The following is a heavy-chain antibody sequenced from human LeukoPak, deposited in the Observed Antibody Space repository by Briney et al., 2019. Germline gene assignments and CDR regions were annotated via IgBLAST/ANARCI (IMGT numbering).Heavy chain of an antibody. V-gene: IGHV3-30*02. J-gene: IGHJ5*02. D-gene: IGHD6-13*01. CDR1: GFTFSSYN. CDR3: AKSGTPGYSSSWYPNWFDP. Sequence: GGSLRLSCAASGFTFSSYNMHWVRQAPGKGLEWVAHIRYDGSDKSYADSVKGRFTVSRDNSKNTLYLQMNSLRAEDTAVYYCAKSGTPGYSSSWYPNWFDPWGQGTLVTVSS. CDR2: IRYDGSDK.